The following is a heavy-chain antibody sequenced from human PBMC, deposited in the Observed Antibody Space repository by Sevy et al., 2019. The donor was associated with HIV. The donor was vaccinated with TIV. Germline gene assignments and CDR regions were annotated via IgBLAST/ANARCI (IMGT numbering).Heavy chain of an antibody. CDR2: IYYNGHI. J-gene: IGHJ4*02. CDR1: XXSITSLY. CDR3: AXXXXXXXXXX. Sequence: SETLSLTXTXXXXSITSLYWNWIRQPPGKGLEWIANIYYNGHINYNPSLKSRVTLSLDTSKNQFSLRLSSVTAADTXMXXXAXXXXXXXXXXWGQGTLVTVSX. V-gene: IGHV4-59*08.